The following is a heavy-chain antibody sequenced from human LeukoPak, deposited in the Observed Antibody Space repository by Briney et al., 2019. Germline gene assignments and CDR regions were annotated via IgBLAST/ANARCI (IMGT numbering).Heavy chain of an antibody. D-gene: IGHD3-22*01. Sequence: ASVKVSCKASGYTFTGYYMHWVRQAPGQGLEWMGIINPSGGSTSYAQKFQGRVTMTRDMSTSTVYMELSSLRSEDTAVYYCARPYYYDSSGYGYYFDYWGQGTLVTVSS. J-gene: IGHJ4*02. CDR2: INPSGGST. CDR1: GYTFTGYY. V-gene: IGHV1-46*01. CDR3: ARPYYYDSSGYGYYFDY.